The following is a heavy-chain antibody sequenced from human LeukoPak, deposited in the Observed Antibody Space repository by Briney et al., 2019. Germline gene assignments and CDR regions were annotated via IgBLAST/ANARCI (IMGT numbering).Heavy chain of an antibody. CDR1: GFTFSSYG. J-gene: IGHJ6*03. V-gene: IGHV3-30*03. CDR2: ISYDGSNK. CDR3: XXXXXXXRGGYYYYYMDV. D-gene: IGHD3-10*01. Sequence: GGSLRLSCAASGFTFSSYGMHWVRQAPGKGLEWVAVISYDGSNKYYADSVKGRFTISRDNSKNTLYLQMNSLRAEDTAVYYCXXXXXXXRGGYYYYYMDVWGKGTTVTVSS.